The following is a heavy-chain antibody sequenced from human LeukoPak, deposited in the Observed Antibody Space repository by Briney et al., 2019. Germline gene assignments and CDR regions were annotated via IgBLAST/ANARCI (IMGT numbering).Heavy chain of an antibody. V-gene: IGHV4-39*07. J-gene: IGHJ5*02. CDR1: GGSISSSGYY. Sequence: SETLSLTCTVSGGSISSSGYYWGWIRQPPGKGLEWIGSIYYSGSTYYNPSLKSRVTISVDTSKNQFSLKLSSVTAADTAVYYCARDLSRYCSSTSCSFDPWGQGTLVTVSS. CDR2: IYYSGST. D-gene: IGHD2-2*01. CDR3: ARDLSRYCSSTSCSFDP.